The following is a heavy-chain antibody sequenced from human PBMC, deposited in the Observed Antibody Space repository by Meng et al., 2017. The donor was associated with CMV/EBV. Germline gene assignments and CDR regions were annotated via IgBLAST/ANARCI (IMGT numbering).Heavy chain of an antibody. CDR2: IYTSGST. D-gene: IGHD4-17*01. CDR1: GVSISSYY. V-gene: IGHV4-4*07. CDR3: ARGPEVDYGDYVGLDY. J-gene: IGHJ4*02. Sequence: PLRGSGPGLVKPSETQCLTFTVPGVSISSYYWSWIRQPAGKGLEWIGRIYTSGSTNYNPSLKSRVTMSVDTSKNQFSLKLSSVTAADTAVYYCARGPEVDYGDYVGLDYWGQGTLVTVSS.